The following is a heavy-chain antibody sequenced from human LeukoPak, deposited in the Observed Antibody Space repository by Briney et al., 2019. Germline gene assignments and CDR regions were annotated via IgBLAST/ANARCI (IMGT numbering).Heavy chain of an antibody. CDR2: ISGSGGST. CDR1: GFTFSSYA. D-gene: IGHD6-19*01. J-gene: IGHJ4*02. Sequence: GASLRLSCAASGFTFSSYAMSWVRQAPGKGLEWVSAISGSGGSTYYADPVKGRFTISRDNSKNTLYLQMSSLRAEDTAVYYCAKDLEHSSGWYVPSPFDYWGQGTLVTVSS. CDR3: AKDLEHSSGWYVPSPFDY. V-gene: IGHV3-23*01.